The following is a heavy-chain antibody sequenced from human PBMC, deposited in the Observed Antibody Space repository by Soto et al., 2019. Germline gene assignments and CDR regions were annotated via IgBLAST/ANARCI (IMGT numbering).Heavy chain of an antibody. CDR1: GYTFTSYG. CDR3: ARFSGGSYNTYYFYYGMDV. Sequence: QVQLVQSGAEVKKPGASVKVSCKASGYTFTSYGISWVRQAPGQGLDWMGWISAYNGNTKYAQDLQGRVTMTTDTSTSTAYMELSSRRSDDTAMYYCARFSGGSYNTYYFYYGMDVWGQGTTVTVSS. V-gene: IGHV1-18*04. D-gene: IGHD2-15*01. CDR2: ISAYNGNT. J-gene: IGHJ6*02.